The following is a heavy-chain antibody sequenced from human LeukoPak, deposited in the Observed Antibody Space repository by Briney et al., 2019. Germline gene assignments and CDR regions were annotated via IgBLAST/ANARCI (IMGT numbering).Heavy chain of an antibody. D-gene: IGHD3-22*01. CDR3: ARLYSSDYFLY. J-gene: IGHJ4*02. V-gene: IGHV4-34*01. CDR1: GGSFSGYY. Sequence: PSETLSLTCAVYGGSFSGYYWSWIRQPPGKGLEWIGEINHSGSTYYNPSLKSRVTISVDTSKNQFSLKLSSVTAADTAVYYCARLYSSDYFLYWGQGTLVTVSS. CDR2: INHSGST.